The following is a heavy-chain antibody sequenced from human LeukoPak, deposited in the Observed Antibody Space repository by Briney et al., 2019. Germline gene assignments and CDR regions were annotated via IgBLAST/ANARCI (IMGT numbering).Heavy chain of an antibody. V-gene: IGHV1-18*01. J-gene: IGHJ4*02. D-gene: IGHD4-17*01. CDR3: ARGPPDDYGTFIGYFDY. Sequence: ASVMVSCKTSGYTFTSYGISWVRQAPGQGLEWMGWISAHTGTTNYAQKFQGRVTITADKSTSTAYMELSSLRSEDTAVYYCARGPPDDYGTFIGYFDYWGQGTLVTVSS. CDR2: ISAHTGTT. CDR1: GYTFTSYG.